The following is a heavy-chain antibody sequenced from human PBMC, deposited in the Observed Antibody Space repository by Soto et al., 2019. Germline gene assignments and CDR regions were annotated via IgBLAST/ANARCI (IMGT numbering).Heavy chain of an antibody. CDR1: GGSFSSYP. CDR2: IIPFFGTS. Sequence: QVQLVRSGAEVKKPGSSVKVSCEASGGSFSSYPINWVRQAPGQGLEWMGGIIPFFGTSNYAQKFQGRVTITADDSTSTAYMELRSLRIEDTAVYYCARVGHITNYGMAVWGQGTTVTVSS. CDR3: ARVGHITNYGMAV. D-gene: IGHD1-26*01. J-gene: IGHJ6*02. V-gene: IGHV1-69*01.